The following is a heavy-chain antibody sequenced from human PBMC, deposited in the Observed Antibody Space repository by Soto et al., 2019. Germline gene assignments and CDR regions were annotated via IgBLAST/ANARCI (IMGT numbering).Heavy chain of an antibody. D-gene: IGHD3-10*01. CDR3: ARDKYYYGSGKDGMDV. V-gene: IGHV4-31*03. CDR2: IYYSGST. Sequence: SETLSLTCTVSGCSIISGGYYWVWIRQHPGKGLEWIGYIYYSGSTYYNPSLKSRVTISVDTSKNQFSLKLSSVTAADTAVYYCARDKYYYGSGKDGMDVWGQGTTVTVSS. CDR1: GCSIISGGYY. J-gene: IGHJ6*02.